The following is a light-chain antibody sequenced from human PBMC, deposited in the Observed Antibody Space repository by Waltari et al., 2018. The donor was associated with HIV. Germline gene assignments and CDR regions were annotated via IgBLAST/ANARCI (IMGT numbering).Light chain of an antibody. Sequence: SYELTQPPSVSVSPGQTARITCSGYALPNQSANWYQQKPGQAPVLVIYKDNERPSGIPERFSGSSSVKTVTLTISGVQAEDEADYYCQSADSSRTYVVFGGGTKLTVL. CDR1: ALPNQS. CDR3: QSADSSRTYVV. CDR2: KDN. J-gene: IGLJ2*01. V-gene: IGLV3-25*03.